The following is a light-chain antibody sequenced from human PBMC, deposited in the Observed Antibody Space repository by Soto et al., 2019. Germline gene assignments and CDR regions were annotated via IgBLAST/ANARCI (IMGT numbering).Light chain of an antibody. CDR1: DNIAKY. CDR2: AAS. Sequence: DIQTTQSPSSLSAAVADSVTITCRTSDNIAKYLNWYQQKPGQVPTLLVVAASRLQSGVPTRFSGSGSGTEFTLTINNLQPEDLATYYCQQSYSAPPWTFGQGTKVDIK. CDR3: QQSYSAPPWT. V-gene: IGKV1-39*01. J-gene: IGKJ1*01.